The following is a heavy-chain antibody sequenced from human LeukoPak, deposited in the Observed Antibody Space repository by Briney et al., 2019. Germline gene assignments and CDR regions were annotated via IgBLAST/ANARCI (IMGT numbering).Heavy chain of an antibody. Sequence: PSETLSLTCAVYGGSFSGYSWSRIRQPPGKGLEWIGEINHSGSTNYNPSLKSRVTISVDTSKNQFSLKLSSVTAADTAVYYCARQTRLHIRPLDYWGQGTLVTVSS. CDR2: INHSGST. D-gene: IGHD4-11*01. J-gene: IGHJ4*02. CDR3: ARQTRLHIRPLDY. V-gene: IGHV4-34*01. CDR1: GGSFSGYS.